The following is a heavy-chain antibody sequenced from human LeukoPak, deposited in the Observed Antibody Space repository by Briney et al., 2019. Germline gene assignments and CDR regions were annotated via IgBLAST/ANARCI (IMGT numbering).Heavy chain of an antibody. CDR2: ISYDGPNK. CDR3: AKEKLPSGYSFLTDY. J-gene: IGHJ4*02. Sequence: PGGSLRLSCAASGFTFNSYGMHWVRQAPGRGLEWVAVISYDGPNKYYADSVKGRFTISRDDSKSTLYLQMNSLRPEDTAVYYCAKEKLPSGYSFLTDYWGRGTLVTVSS. CDR1: GFTFNSYG. V-gene: IGHV3-30*18. D-gene: IGHD5-18*01.